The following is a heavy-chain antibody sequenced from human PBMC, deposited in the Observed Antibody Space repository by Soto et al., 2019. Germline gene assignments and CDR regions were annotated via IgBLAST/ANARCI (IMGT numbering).Heavy chain of an antibody. CDR3: AKTGPYCGGDCSRYFYGMDV. CDR1: GFAFRTYA. CDR2: IWGSGDRT. D-gene: IGHD2-21*02. V-gene: IGHV3-23*01. J-gene: IGHJ6*02. Sequence: LRLSCAASGFAFRTYAMAWVRQAPGKGLEWVSGIWGSGDRTFYADSVKGRFTISRDNSRNTLYLQMYSLTAEDTALYYCAKTGPYCGGDCSRYFYGMDVWGQGTTVTVSS.